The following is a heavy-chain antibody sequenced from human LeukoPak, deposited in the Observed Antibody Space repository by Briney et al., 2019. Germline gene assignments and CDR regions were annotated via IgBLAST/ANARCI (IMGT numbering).Heavy chain of an antibody. CDR2: ISSSSSYI. CDR1: GFTFSSYS. Sequence: PGGSLRLSCAASGFTFSSYSMNWVRQAPGKGLEWVSSISSSSSYIYYADPVKGRFTISRDNAKNSLYLQMNSLRAEDTAVYYCARGGIVARPDYWGQGALVTVSS. J-gene: IGHJ4*02. CDR3: ARGGIVARPDY. V-gene: IGHV3-21*01. D-gene: IGHD6-6*01.